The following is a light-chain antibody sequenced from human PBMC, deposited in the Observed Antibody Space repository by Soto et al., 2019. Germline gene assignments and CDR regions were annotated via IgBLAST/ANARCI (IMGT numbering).Light chain of an antibody. CDR2: DVS. V-gene: IGKV1-5*01. Sequence: DIQMPQYPSTLSASVGDRVTITCRASQSISTWLAWYQQKPGKAPKLLIYDVSSLESGVPSRFSGSGSGTEFTLTISSLQPDDFATYYCQQYNSYWTFGQGTKVDIK. CDR3: QQYNSYWT. CDR1: QSISTW. J-gene: IGKJ1*01.